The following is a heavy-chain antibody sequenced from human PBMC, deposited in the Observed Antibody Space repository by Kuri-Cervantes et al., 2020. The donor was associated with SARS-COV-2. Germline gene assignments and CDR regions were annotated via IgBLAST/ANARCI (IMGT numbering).Heavy chain of an antibody. CDR2: IRYDGSNK. CDR3: AKASNYVGGYFDY. D-gene: IGHD1-7*01. V-gene: IGHV3-30*02. CDR1: GFTFSSYG. J-gene: IGHJ4*02. Sequence: GESLKISCAASGFTFSSYGMHWVRQAPGKGLEWVAFIRYDGSNKCYADSVKGRFTISGDNSKNTLYLQMNSLRAEDTAVYYCAKASNYVGGYFDYWGQGTLVTVSS.